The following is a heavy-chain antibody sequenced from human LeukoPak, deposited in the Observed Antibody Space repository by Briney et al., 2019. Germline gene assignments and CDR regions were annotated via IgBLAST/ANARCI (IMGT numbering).Heavy chain of an antibody. Sequence: NPSETLSLTCTVSGYSISSGYYWGWVRQVPGKGLEWIGSIYHSGSTFYNPSLKSRVTISVDTSTNQFSLDLNSVTGADTAVYFCVRDPTTLTPFDYWGQGALVTVSS. J-gene: IGHJ4*02. V-gene: IGHV4-38-2*02. CDR2: IYHSGST. CDR1: GYSISSGYY. CDR3: VRDPTTLTPFDY. D-gene: IGHD4-17*01.